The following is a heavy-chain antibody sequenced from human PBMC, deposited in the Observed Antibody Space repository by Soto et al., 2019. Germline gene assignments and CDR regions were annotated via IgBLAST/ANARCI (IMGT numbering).Heavy chain of an antibody. CDR1: GGSFSGYY. Sequence: QVQLQQWGAGLLKPSETLSLTCAVYGGSFSGYYWSWIRQPPGKGLEWIGEINHSGSTNYNPSLKRRVTISVDTSKNQFSLKLSSVTAADTAVYYCARGKDIVVVVAARYNWFDPWGQGTLVTVSS. CDR3: ARGKDIVVVVAARYNWFDP. J-gene: IGHJ5*02. CDR2: INHSGST. D-gene: IGHD2-15*01. V-gene: IGHV4-34*01.